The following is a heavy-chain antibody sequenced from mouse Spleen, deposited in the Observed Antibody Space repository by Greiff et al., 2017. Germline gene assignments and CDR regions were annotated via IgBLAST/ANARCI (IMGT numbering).Heavy chain of an antibody. CDR1: GFSLTGYG. CDR2: IWGDGST. D-gene: IGHD1-1*01. V-gene: IGHV2-6-7*01. CDR3: ARGPFYGSSSYYFDY. J-gene: IGHJ2*01. Sequence: VQLQESGPGLVAPSQSLSITCTVSGFSLTGYGVNWVRQPPGKGLEWLGMIWGDGSTDYNSALKSRLSISKDNSKSQVFLKMNSLQTDDTARYYCARGPFYGSSSYYFDYWGQGTTLTVSS.